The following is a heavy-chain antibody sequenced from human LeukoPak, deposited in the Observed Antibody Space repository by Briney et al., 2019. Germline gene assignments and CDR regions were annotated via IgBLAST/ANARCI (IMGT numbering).Heavy chain of an antibody. D-gene: IGHD5-18*01. CDR2: ISYDGSNK. CDR1: GFTFSSYA. CDR3: ARDNGYSYGYSYYYYGMGV. Sequence: GGSLRLSCAASGFTFSSYAMHWVRQAPGKGLEWVAVISYDGSNKYYADSVKGRFTISRDNSKNTLYLQMNSLRAEDTAVYYCARDNGYSYGYSYYYYGMGVWGQGTTVTVSS. J-gene: IGHJ6*02. V-gene: IGHV3-30-3*01.